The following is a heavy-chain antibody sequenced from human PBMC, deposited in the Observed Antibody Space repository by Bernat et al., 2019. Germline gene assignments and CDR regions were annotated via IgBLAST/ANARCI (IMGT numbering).Heavy chain of an antibody. CDR1: GGSFSGYY. J-gene: IGHJ3*02. D-gene: IGHD3-22*01. CDR2: IYYSGST. V-gene: IGHV4-34*01. Sequence: QVQLQQWGAGLLKPSETLSLTCAVYGGSFSGYYWSWIRQPPGKGLEWIGSIYYSGSTYYNPSLKSRVTISVDTSKNQFSLKLSSVTAADTAVYYCAREPRITMIVVANDAFDIWGQGTMVTVSS. CDR3: AREPRITMIVVANDAFDI.